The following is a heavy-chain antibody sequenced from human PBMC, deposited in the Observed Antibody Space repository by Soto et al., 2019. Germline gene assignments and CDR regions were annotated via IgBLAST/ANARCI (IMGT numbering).Heavy chain of an antibody. V-gene: IGHV3-48*03. CDR3: AREGRPAAQWSLDYYYYGMDV. J-gene: IGHJ6*02. D-gene: IGHD2-2*01. Sequence: GGALRLSCAASGFTFSSYEMNWVRQAPGKGLECVSYISSSGSTIYYTDSVKGRFTISRDNAKNSLYLQMNSLRAEDTAVYYCAREGRPAAQWSLDYYYYGMDVWGQGTTVSVFS. CDR2: ISSSGSTI. CDR1: GFTFSSYE.